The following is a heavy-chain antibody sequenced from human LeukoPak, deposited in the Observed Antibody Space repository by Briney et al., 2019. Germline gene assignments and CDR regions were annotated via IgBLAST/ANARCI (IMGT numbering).Heavy chain of an antibody. CDR2: ISSSSSYI. J-gene: IGHJ3*02. CDR1: GFTFSSYS. D-gene: IGHD3-22*01. V-gene: IGHV3-21*01. Sequence: GGSLRLSCAASGFTFSSYSMKWVRQAPGKGLEWVSSISSSSSYIYYADSVKGRFTISRGNAKNSLYLQMNSLRAEDTAVYYCARDFPYDSSGYYNSDAFDIWGQGTMVTVSS. CDR3: ARDFPYDSSGYYNSDAFDI.